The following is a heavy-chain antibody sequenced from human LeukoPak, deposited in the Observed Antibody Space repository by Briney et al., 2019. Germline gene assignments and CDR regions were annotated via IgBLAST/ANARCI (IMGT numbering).Heavy chain of an antibody. CDR3: ARSRSGNYFDY. Sequence: GGSLRLSCAGTGSTFSAYSLTWVRQAPGKGLEWVSYISSGAGDTYYADSVKGRFTISRDNAQNSLYLQMNGLRDEDTAVYHCARSRSGNYFDYWGQGTLVSVSS. CDR2: ISSGAGDT. J-gene: IGHJ4*02. CDR1: GSTFSAYS. D-gene: IGHD1-26*01. V-gene: IGHV3-48*02.